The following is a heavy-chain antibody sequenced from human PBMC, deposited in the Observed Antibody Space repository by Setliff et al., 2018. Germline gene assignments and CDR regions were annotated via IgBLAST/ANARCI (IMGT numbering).Heavy chain of an antibody. Sequence: PSETLSLTCTVSGGSISSGSHYWTWIRQPTGKRLEWIGHIDPSGDTNYSPSLKSRVTISRVTSKNQLSLELTSVTAADTAVYFCARSLGSGSYYNSRPFYSDYWGQGTLVTVSS. J-gene: IGHJ4*02. V-gene: IGHV4-61*09. CDR2: IDPSGDT. CDR3: ARSLGSGSYYNSRPFYSDY. CDR1: GGSISSGSHY. D-gene: IGHD3-10*01.